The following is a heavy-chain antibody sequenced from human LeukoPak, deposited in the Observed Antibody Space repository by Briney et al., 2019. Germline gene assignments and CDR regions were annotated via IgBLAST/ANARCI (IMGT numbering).Heavy chain of an antibody. CDR2: ISSSSSYI. D-gene: IGHD3-3*01. Sequence: GGSLRLSCAASGFTFSSYSMNWVRQAPGKGLEWVSSISSSSSYIYYADSVKGRFTISRDNSKNTLYLQMNSLRAEDTAVYYCARDQPYYDFWSGYVNDAFDIWGQGTMVTVSS. V-gene: IGHV3-21*01. J-gene: IGHJ3*02. CDR3: ARDQPYYDFWSGYVNDAFDI. CDR1: GFTFSSYS.